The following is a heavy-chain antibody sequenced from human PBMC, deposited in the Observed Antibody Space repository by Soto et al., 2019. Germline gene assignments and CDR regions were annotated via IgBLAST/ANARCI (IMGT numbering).Heavy chain of an antibody. J-gene: IGHJ4*02. CDR3: AKGSGSSWYST. V-gene: IGHV3-23*01. Sequence: TASGFTFSSYGMSWVRQAPGKGLEWVSVISSSGGSTYYADSVKGRFTFSRDNSKNTLYLQMNSLRAEDTAVYYCAKGSGSSWYSTWGQGTLVTVSS. CDR1: GFTFSSYG. D-gene: IGHD6-13*01. CDR2: ISSSGGST.